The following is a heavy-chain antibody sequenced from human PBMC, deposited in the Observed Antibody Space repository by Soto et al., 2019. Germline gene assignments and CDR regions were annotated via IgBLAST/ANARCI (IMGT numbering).Heavy chain of an antibody. V-gene: IGHV3-23*01. CDR1: GFTFSNYA. CDR2: ISGSHGST. Sequence: EVQLLESGGGLVQPGGSLRLSCAASGFTFSNYAMNWVRQAPEKGLEWVSSISGSHGSTYYADSVNGRFTISRDNSKNMLYLQVNTLRVEDTAVYYCAEGSPGSGYDLDSWGQGTLVTVSS. CDR3: AEGSPGSGYDLDS. D-gene: IGHD5-12*01. J-gene: IGHJ4*02.